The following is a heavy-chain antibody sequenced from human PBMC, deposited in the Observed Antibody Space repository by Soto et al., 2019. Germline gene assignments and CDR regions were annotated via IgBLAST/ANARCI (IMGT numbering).Heavy chain of an antibody. CDR2: LSGSGAAT. Sequence: EVQLLESGGGLVQPGGSLRLSCAASGFTFSSYAMSWVRQAPGQGLEWVSTLSGSGAATYYADSVKGRFTISRDNSKNSLYLQMNSLRAEDTAVYYCARGGYCSSTSCYTPNWFDPWGQGTLVTVSS. V-gene: IGHV3-23*01. CDR3: ARGGYCSSTSCYTPNWFDP. CDR1: GFTFSSYA. D-gene: IGHD2-2*02. J-gene: IGHJ5*02.